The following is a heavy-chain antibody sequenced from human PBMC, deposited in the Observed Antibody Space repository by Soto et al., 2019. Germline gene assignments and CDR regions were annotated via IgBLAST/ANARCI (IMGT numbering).Heavy chain of an antibody. J-gene: IGHJ6*02. Sequence: GASVKVSCKASGYTFTGYYMHWVRRAPGQGLEWMGWINPNSGGTNYAQKFQGWVTMTRDTSISTAYMELSRLRSDDTAVYYCAREAISIFGVVYYYGMDVWGQGTTVTVSS. V-gene: IGHV1-2*04. CDR2: INPNSGGT. D-gene: IGHD3-3*01. CDR3: AREAISIFGVVYYYGMDV. CDR1: GYTFTGYY.